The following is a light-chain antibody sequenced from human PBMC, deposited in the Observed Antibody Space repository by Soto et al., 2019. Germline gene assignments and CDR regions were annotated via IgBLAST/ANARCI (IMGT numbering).Light chain of an antibody. J-gene: IGKJ1*01. Sequence: EIMLTQSPGTLALSPGEGATLSRRASQSISSNYLAWYHHKPGQAPRLLIYDASNRATGIPARFSGSGSGTDFTLTISSLQPEDFATYYCQQSYSTPWTFVQGVKVDI. CDR3: QQSYSTPWT. CDR2: DAS. CDR1: QSISSNY. V-gene: IGKV3D-20*02.